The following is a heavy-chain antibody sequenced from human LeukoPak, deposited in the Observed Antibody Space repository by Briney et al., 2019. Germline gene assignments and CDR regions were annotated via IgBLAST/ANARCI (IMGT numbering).Heavy chain of an antibody. CDR1: GGSISSYY. CDR3: ARDRNGDGATYFSY. CDR2: IYSSGST. J-gene: IGHJ4*02. Sequence: SETLSLTCTVSGGSISSYYWSWIRQPAGKGLEWIERIYSSGSTLYNPSLKTRVTMSVDSSKKQFSLKLSSVTAADTAVYYCARDRNGDGATYFSYWGQGTLVTVSS. D-gene: IGHD4/OR15-4a*01. V-gene: IGHV4-4*07.